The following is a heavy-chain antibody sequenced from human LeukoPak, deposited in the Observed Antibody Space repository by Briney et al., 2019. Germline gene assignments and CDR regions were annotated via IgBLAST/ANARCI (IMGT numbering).Heavy chain of an antibody. J-gene: IGHJ4*02. CDR1: GFTFSSYG. Sequence: GRSLRLSCAASGFTFSSYGMHWVRKAPGKGLEWVAVIWYDGKEIHYVDSVKGRFTISRDNFKNTLYLQMNSLRAEDSAVYYCVRGSGGDDHSYWGDNWGQGTLVTVSS. CDR3: VRGSGGDDHSYWGDN. V-gene: IGHV3-33*01. CDR2: IWYDGKEI. D-gene: IGHD4-11*01.